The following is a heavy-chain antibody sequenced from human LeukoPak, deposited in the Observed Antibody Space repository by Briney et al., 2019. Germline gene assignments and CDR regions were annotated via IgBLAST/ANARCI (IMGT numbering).Heavy chain of an antibody. CDR2: IYYSGST. CDR1: GGSISSSSYY. D-gene: IGHD3-10*01. J-gene: IGHJ5*02. Sequence: IPSETLSLTCTVSGGSISSSSYYWGWIRQPPGKGLEWIGSIYYSGSTYYNPSLKSRVTISVDTSKNQFSLKLSSVTAADTAVYCCARSMGYYGSGSYLHWFDPWGQGTLVTVSS. V-gene: IGHV4-39*01. CDR3: ARSMGYYGSGSYLHWFDP.